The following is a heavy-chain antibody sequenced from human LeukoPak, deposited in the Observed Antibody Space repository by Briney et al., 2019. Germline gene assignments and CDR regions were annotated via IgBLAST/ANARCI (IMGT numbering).Heavy chain of an antibody. CDR1: GGSISSYY. CDR2: IYYSGST. D-gene: IGHD2-2*01. Sequence: SETLSLTCTVSGGSISSYYWSWIRQPPGKGLEWIGYIYYSGSTNYNPSLKSRVTISVDTSKNQFSLKLSSVTAADTAVYYCARYCSSTSCPTRGGFDPWGQGTLVTVSS. CDR3: ARYCSSTSCPTRGGFDP. J-gene: IGHJ5*02. V-gene: IGHV4-59*08.